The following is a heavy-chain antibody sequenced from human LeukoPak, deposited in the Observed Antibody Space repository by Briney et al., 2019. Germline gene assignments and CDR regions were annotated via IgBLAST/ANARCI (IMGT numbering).Heavy chain of an antibody. V-gene: IGHV5-51*01. J-gene: IGHJ4*02. CDR2: VYPGDSDT. CDR1: GYSFTSYW. CDR3: ARLPYSYPGYFDY. Sequence: KGGESLKISCKGSGYSFTSYWIGWVRQMPGKGLEWMGIVYPGDSDTRYSPSFQGQVTISADKSISTAYLQWSSLKASDTAMYYCARLPYSYPGYFDYWGQGTLVTVSS. D-gene: IGHD5-18*01.